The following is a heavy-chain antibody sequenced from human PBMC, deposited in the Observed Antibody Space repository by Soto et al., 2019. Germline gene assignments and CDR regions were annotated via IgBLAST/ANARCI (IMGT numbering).Heavy chain of an antibody. CDR1: GASMSSSAYY. CDR3: ARATVAVAAGFDY. D-gene: IGHD6-19*01. Sequence: QVQLQESGPGLVKPSETLSLTCTVSGASMSSSAYYWAWIRQPPGKGLEWIGSIYYTGSTYYNPSLKSRVTFFADPSKRFLSLYVSSVTAADTAVYYCARATVAVAAGFDYWGQGARVTVTS. V-gene: IGHV4-39*02. J-gene: IGHJ4*02. CDR2: IYYTGST.